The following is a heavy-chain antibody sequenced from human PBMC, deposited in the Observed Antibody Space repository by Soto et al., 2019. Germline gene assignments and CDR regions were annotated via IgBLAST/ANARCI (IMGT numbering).Heavy chain of an antibody. CDR2: IGVYNGKT. Sequence: QAQLVQSGGEVKKPGASVRVSCKASGYTFTKKGITWVRQAPGQGLEWMGWIGVYNGKTNYARKLQGRVIMTADTSASTAYTELRSLRSDDTAVYYCSRARYCTSPSCYNHYYYGMDIWGQGTTVSVSS. V-gene: IGHV1-18*01. CDR1: GYTFTKKG. CDR3: SRARYCTSPSCYNHYYYGMDI. D-gene: IGHD2-2*02. J-gene: IGHJ6*02.